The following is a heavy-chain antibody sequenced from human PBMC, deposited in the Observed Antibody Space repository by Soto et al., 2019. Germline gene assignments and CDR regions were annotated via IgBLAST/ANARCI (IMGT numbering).Heavy chain of an antibody. CDR2: IIPIFGTA. J-gene: IGHJ6*02. CDR3: ASTEGSYALGLYGMDV. CDR1: GGTFSSYA. Sequence: SVKVSCKASGGTFSSYAISWVRQAPGQGLEWMGGIIPIFGTANYAQKFQGRVTITADESTSTAYMELSSLRSEDTAVYYCASTEGSYALGLYGMDVWGQGTTVTVSS. D-gene: IGHD5-18*01. V-gene: IGHV1-69*13.